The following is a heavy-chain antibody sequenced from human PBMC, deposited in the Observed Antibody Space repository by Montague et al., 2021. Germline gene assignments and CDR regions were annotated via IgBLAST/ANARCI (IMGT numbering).Heavy chain of an antibody. CDR1: GAPISDYY. J-gene: IGHJ6*02. D-gene: IGHD1-14*01. CDR2: IYYSRRT. CDR3: AVTNPYYYYGMDV. V-gene: IGHV4-59*01. Sequence: SETLSLTCSVSGAPISDYYWSRIRQPPGKGLEWIGYIYYSRRTNYNPSLKSRVTISVDTSKNQFPLKLSSVTAADTAFYYCAVTNPYYYYGMDVWGQGTTVTVSS.